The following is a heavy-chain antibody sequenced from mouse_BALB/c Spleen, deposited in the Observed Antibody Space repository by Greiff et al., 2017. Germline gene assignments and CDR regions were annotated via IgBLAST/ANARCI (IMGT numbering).Heavy chain of an antibody. CDR2: ISSGSSTI. CDR3: ARSIYYGSPFAY. CDR1: GFTFSSFG. D-gene: IGHD1-1*01. J-gene: IGHJ3*01. V-gene: IGHV5-17*02. Sequence: EVMLVESGGGLVQPGGSRKLSCAASGFTFSSFGMHWVRQAPEKGLEWVAYISSGSSTIYYADTVKGRFTISRDNPKNTLFLQMTSLRSEDTAMYYCARSIYYGSPFAYWGQGTLVTVSA.